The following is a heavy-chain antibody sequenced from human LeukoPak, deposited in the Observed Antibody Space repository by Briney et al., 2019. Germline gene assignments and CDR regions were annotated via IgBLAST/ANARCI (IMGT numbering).Heavy chain of an antibody. D-gene: IGHD3-10*01. J-gene: IGHJ4*02. Sequence: ASVKVSCTASGYTFTSYAMHWVRQAPGQRLEWMGWINAGNGNTKYSQKFQGRVTITRDTSASTAYMELSSLRSEDTAVYYCARITMVRGVIGYYFDYWGPGTLVTVSS. CDR3: ARITMVRGVIGYYFDY. V-gene: IGHV1-3*01. CDR2: INAGNGNT. CDR1: GYTFTSYA.